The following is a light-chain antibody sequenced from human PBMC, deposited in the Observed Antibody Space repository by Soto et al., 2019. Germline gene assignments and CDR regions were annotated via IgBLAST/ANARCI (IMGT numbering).Light chain of an antibody. V-gene: IGLV2-14*01. CDR1: SSDVGGYNY. Sequence: QSALTQPASVSGSPGQSITISCTGTSSDVGGYNYVSWYQQHPGKAPKLMIYAVSHRPSGVSNRFSGSKSGNTASLTISGLQAEDEADYYCSSYTSSSTYVFGTGTKLTVL. CDR3: SSYTSSSTYV. J-gene: IGLJ1*01. CDR2: AVS.